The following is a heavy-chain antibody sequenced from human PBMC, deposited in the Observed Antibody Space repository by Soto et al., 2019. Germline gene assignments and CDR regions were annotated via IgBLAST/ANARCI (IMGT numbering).Heavy chain of an antibody. CDR2: MNPSGGST. Sequence: ASVKVSCKASGYTFSNYYMHWLRQAPGQGLEWMGIMNPSGGSTSYTQNFQGRVTVTIDTSTTTVYMQLSSLTSEDTAVYYCARDPGYGGSYSFDYWGQGTLVTVSS. CDR1: GYTFSNYY. D-gene: IGHD1-26*01. CDR3: ARDPGYGGSYSFDY. V-gene: IGHV1-46*03. J-gene: IGHJ4*02.